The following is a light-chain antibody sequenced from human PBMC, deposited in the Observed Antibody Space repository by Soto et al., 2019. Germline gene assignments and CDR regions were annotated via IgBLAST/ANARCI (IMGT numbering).Light chain of an antibody. V-gene: IGKV3-15*01. CDR2: GAS. Sequence: EIVMTQSPATLSVSPGERATLSCRASQSVSILLAWYQQKPGQPPRLLIYGASARATGFPARFSGSGSGTDFTLTIDSLQSEDFAVYYCQQYINWPLTFGGGTKVDIK. CDR1: QSVSIL. CDR3: QQYINWPLT. J-gene: IGKJ4*01.